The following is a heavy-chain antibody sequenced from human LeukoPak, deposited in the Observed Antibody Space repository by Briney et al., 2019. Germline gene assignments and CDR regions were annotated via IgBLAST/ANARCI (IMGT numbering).Heavy chain of an antibody. CDR3: ASLAASGTSWFDP. J-gene: IGHJ5*02. CDR1: GYTFTSHY. V-gene: IGHV1-2*02. CDR2: INPDSGGT. Sequence: GASVKVSCKASGYTFTSHYMHWVRQAPGQGLEWMGWINPDSGGTNYAQKFQGRVTMTRDTSISTAYMELSRLRSDDTAVYYCASLAASGTSWFDPWGQGTRVTVSS. D-gene: IGHD6-13*01.